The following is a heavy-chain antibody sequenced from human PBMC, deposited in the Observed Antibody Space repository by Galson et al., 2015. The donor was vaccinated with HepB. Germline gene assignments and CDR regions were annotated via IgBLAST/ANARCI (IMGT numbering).Heavy chain of an antibody. D-gene: IGHD6-19*01. CDR3: ARHLSGWYVGFEN. Sequence: ETLSLTCSVSGGSISNNFWSWIRQPPGKGLEWIGYIYYTGSTNYNPSLRSRVTISVDTSKNQFSLNLSSVTAADTAIYYCARHLSGWYVGFENWGQGILSPSPQ. CDR2: IYYTGST. CDR1: GGSISNNF. V-gene: IGHV4-59*08. J-gene: IGHJ4*02.